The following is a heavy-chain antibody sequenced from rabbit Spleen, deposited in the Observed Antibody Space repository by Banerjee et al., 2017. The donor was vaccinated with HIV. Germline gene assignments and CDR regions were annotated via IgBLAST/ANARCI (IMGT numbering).Heavy chain of an antibody. J-gene: IGHJ4*01. V-gene: IGHV1S45*01. Sequence: QEQLEESGGGLVKPEGSLTLTCTASGFSFSSTYHICWVRQAPGKGLEWIACIHTGGGDTYYASWAKGRFTISRTSSTTVTLQMTSLTAADTAAYFCARDSVCTTYPCYFNLWGPGTLVTVS. CDR1: GFSFSSTYH. D-gene: IGHD7-1*01. CDR2: IHTGGGDT. CDR3: ARDSVCTTYPCYFNL.